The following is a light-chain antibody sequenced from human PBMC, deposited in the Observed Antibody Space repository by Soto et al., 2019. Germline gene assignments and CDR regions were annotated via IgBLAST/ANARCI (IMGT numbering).Light chain of an antibody. Sequence: QSVLTQPPSASGTPGQRVTISCSGSSSNIGSNTVNWYQQLPGTAPKLLIYSNNQRPSGVPDRFSGSKSGTSASLAISGLQSEDEADYYCAAWDDSLNGVVFGGGTKPNVL. CDR1: SSNIGSNT. CDR2: SNN. CDR3: AAWDDSLNGVV. V-gene: IGLV1-44*01. J-gene: IGLJ2*01.